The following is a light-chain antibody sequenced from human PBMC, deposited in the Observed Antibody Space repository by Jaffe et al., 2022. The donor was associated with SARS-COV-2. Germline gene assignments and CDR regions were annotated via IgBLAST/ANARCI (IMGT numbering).Light chain of an antibody. J-gene: IGLJ3*02. CDR1: TTDVGHYNH. V-gene: IGLV2-14*03. CDR3: LSYTATNTWV. Sequence: QSALTQPASVSGSPGQSITISCTGTTTDVGHYNHVSWYQHHPGKVPKVMIYDVNNRPSGVSNRFSGSKSGNTASLTISGLQAEDEADYYCLSYTATNTWVFGGGTKLTVL. CDR2: DVN.